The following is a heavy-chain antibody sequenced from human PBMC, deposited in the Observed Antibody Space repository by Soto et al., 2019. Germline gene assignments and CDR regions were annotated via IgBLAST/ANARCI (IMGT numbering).Heavy chain of an antibody. J-gene: IGHJ3*02. CDR1: VGCISVDLCY. V-gene: IGHV4-34*01. CDR3: ASRKTKLVSSAFDI. CDR2: INHSGST. Sequence: SETLSLTCTVSVGCISVDLCYWRWIRQHPGKGLEWIGEINHSGSTNYNPSLKSRVTISVDTSKNQFSLKLSSVTAADTAVYYCASRKTKLVSSAFDIWGQGTMVTVSS. D-gene: IGHD1-7*01.